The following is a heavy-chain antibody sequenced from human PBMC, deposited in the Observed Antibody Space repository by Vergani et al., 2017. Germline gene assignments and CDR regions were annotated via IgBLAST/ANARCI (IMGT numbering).Heavy chain of an antibody. D-gene: IGHD3-10*01. V-gene: IGHV4-39*01. CDR3: ARSPRYYYGSGSYYNGYYFDY. CDR1: GGSISSSSYY. J-gene: IGHJ4*02. CDR2: IYYSGST. Sequence: QLQLQESGPGLVKPSETLSLTCTVSGGSISSSSYYWGWIRQPPGKGLEWIGSIYYSGSTYYNPSLKSRFTISVDTSKNQFSLKLSSVTAADTAVYYCARSPRYYYGSGSYYNGYYFDYWGQGTLVTVSS.